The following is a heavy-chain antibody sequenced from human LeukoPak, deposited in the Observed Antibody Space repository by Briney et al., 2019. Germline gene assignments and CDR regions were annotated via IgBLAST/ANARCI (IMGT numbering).Heavy chain of an antibody. CDR3: ARDQLSGEGRLVDY. J-gene: IGHJ4*02. V-gene: IGHV4-34*01. Sequence: SETLXXTCAVYGGSFSGYYWSWLRQPPGKGLEWIGEINHSGSTNYNPSLKSRVTISVDTSKNQFSLKLNYVTPEDKAVYYCARDQLSGEGRLVDYWGQGTLVTVSS. CDR2: INHSGST. D-gene: IGHD3-16*02. CDR1: GGSFSGYY.